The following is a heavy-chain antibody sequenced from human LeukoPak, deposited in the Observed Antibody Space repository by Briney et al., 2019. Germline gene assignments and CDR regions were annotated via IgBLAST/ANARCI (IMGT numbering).Heavy chain of an antibody. J-gene: IGHJ4*02. D-gene: IGHD3-3*01. CDR1: GFTFSSYW. Sequence: GGSLRLSCAASGFTFSSYWMHWVRQAPGKGLVWVSRINSDGSSTSYADSVKGRFTISRDNAKNTLYLQMNSLRAEDTAVYYCARVSYDFWSGYYSRHNIYFDYWGQGTLVTVSS. CDR3: ARVSYDFWSGYYSRHNIYFDY. V-gene: IGHV3-74*01. CDR2: INSDGSST.